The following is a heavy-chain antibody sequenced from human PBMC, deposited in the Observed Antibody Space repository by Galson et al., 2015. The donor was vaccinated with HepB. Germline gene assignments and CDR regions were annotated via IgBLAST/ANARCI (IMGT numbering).Heavy chain of an antibody. V-gene: IGHV3-48*02. D-gene: IGHD2-21*01. CDR1: GFTFSSYS. J-gene: IGHJ4*02. Sequence: SLRLSCAASGFTFSSYSMNWVRQAPGKGLEWVSYISSSSSTIYYADSVKGRFTISRDNAKNSLYLQMNSLRDEDTAVYYCARDLYVGSYSFRGQYFDYWGQGTLVTVSS. CDR3: ARDLYVGSYSFRGQYFDY. CDR2: ISSSSSTI.